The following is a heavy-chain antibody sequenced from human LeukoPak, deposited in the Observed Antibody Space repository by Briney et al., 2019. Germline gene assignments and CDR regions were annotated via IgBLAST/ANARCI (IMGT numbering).Heavy chain of an antibody. CDR2: ISPYNGNT. Sequence: GASVKVSCKASGYTFNSYGISWLRQAPGQGLEWMGWISPYNGNTKYAQKLQGRVTMTTDTSTRIAYMELRSLRSDDTAVYYCARHPDITIIRGADFDNWGQGTLVTVSS. CDR3: ARHPDITIIRGADFDN. V-gene: IGHV1-18*01. CDR1: GYTFNSYG. D-gene: IGHD3-10*01. J-gene: IGHJ4*02.